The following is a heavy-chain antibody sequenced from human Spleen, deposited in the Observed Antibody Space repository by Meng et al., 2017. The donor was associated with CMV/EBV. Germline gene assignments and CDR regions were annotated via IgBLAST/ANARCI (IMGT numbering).Heavy chain of an antibody. V-gene: IGHV4-59*01. CDR1: GGSISSYY. J-gene: IGHJ3*02. D-gene: IGHD1-26*01. CDR3: ARDRGSYSSDAFDI. Sequence: GSLRLSCTVSGGSISSYYWSWIRQPPGKGLEWIGYIYYSGSTNYNPSLKSRVTISVDTSKNQFSLKLSSVTAADTAVHYCARDRGSYSSDAFDIWGQGTMVTVSS. CDR2: IYYSGST.